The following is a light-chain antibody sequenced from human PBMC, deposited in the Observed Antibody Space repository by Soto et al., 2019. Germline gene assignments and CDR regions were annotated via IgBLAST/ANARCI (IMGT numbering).Light chain of an antibody. Sequence: EIVMTQSPATLSVSLGERAILSCRASQSVSSDLAWYHQKPGQAPRLLIYGASTRATGVPARFSGSGSGTEFTLTISSLQSEDFAVYYCQQYNMLPVTFGQGTRLEIK. CDR2: GAS. CDR1: QSVSSD. CDR3: QQYNMLPVT. V-gene: IGKV3-15*01. J-gene: IGKJ5*01.